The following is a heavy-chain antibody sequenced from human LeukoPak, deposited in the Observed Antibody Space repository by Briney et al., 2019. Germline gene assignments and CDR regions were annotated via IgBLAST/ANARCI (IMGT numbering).Heavy chain of an antibody. CDR1: GYTFTGYY. D-gene: IGHD3-9*01. Sequence: ASVKVSCKASGYTFTGYYMHWVRQAPGQGLEWMGWINPNSGGTNYAQKLQGRVTMTRDTSISTAYMELSSLRSEDTAVYYCARDRDILTGYLDYWGQGTLVTVSS. J-gene: IGHJ4*02. CDR3: ARDRDILTGYLDY. CDR2: INPNSGGT. V-gene: IGHV1-2*02.